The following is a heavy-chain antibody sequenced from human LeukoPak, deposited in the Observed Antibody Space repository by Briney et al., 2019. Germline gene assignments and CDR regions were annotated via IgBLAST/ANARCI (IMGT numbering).Heavy chain of an antibody. J-gene: IGHJ6*03. Sequence: ASVKVSCKASGGTFSSYAISWVRQAPGQGLEWMGGIIPIFGTANYAQKFQGRVTITADESTSTAYMELSSLRSEDTAVYYCARDMPEYYYDSSGYYFGGYYYYMDVWGKGTTVTISS. CDR3: ARDMPEYYYDSSGYYFGGYYYYMDV. D-gene: IGHD3-22*01. CDR2: IIPIFGTA. V-gene: IGHV1-69*13. CDR1: GGTFSSYA.